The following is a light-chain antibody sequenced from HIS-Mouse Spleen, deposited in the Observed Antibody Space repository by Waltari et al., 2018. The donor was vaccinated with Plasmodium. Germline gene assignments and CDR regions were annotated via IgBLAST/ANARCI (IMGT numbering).Light chain of an antibody. Sequence: DIVLTQSPGTLSLSPGERATLCCRASQSVSSSYLAWYQQKPGQAPRLLIYGASSRATGIPDRFSGSGSGTDFTLTISRLEPEDFAVYYCQQYGSSPYTFGQGTKLEIK. J-gene: IGKJ2*01. V-gene: IGKV3-20*01. CDR3: QQYGSSPYT. CDR2: GAS. CDR1: QSVSSSY.